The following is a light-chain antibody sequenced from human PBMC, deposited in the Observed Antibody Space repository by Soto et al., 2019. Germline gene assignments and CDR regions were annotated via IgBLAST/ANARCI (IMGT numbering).Light chain of an antibody. Sequence: DIQMTQSPSTLSASVGDRVTITCRASQSISNWLAWYQQKPGKAPKLLIYKASTLESGVPSRFSGSGSGTEFTLTISSLQPDDFATYFCQQYHSYSYTFGQGAKLDI. CDR3: QQYHSYSYT. V-gene: IGKV1-5*03. J-gene: IGKJ2*01. CDR1: QSISNW. CDR2: KAS.